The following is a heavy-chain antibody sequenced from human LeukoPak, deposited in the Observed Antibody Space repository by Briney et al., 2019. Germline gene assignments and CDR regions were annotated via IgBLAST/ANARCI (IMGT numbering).Heavy chain of an antibody. D-gene: IGHD3-9*01. V-gene: IGHV3-30-3*01. CDR3: ARGNFDWLLSLIIDFDY. J-gene: IGHJ4*02. Sequence: GRSXRLSCAASGFTFSSYAMHWVRQAPGKGLEGVAVISYDGSNKYYADSVKGRFTISRDNSKNTLYLQMNSLRAEDTAVYYCARGNFDWLLSLIIDFDYWGQGTLVTVSS. CDR2: ISYDGSNK. CDR1: GFTFSSYA.